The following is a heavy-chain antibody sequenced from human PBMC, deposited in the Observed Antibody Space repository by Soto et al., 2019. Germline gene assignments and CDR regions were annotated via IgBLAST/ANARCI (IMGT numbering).Heavy chain of an antibody. J-gene: IGHJ4*02. Sequence: GASVKVSCKASGYTFTSYYMHWVRQAPGQGLEWMGIINPSGGSTSYAQKFQGRVTMTRDTSTSTAYMELSSLRSEDTAVYYCARDKATKNPIGYDFWSGYSNGFDYWGQGTLVTVS. CDR2: INPSGGST. D-gene: IGHD3-3*01. CDR3: ARDKATKNPIGYDFWSGYSNGFDY. V-gene: IGHV1-46*03. CDR1: GYTFTSYY.